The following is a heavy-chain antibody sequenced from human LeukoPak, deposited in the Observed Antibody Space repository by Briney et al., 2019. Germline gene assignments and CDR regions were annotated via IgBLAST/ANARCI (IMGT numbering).Heavy chain of an antibody. V-gene: IGHV4-34*01. CDR1: GGSFSGYY. CDR2: INHSGST. CDR3: ARARNKGSLFDY. J-gene: IGHJ4*02. Sequence: SETLSLTCAVYGGSFSGYYWSWIRQPPGKGLEWIGEINHSGSTNYSPSLKSRVTISVDTSKNQFSLKLSSVTAADTAVYYCARARNKGSLFDYWGQGTLVTVSS. D-gene: IGHD1/OR15-1a*01.